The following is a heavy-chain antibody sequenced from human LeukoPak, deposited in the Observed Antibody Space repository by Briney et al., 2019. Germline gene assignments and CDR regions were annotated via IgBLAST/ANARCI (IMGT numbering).Heavy chain of an antibody. J-gene: IGHJ6*03. V-gene: IGHV4-39*01. CDR2: IYYSGST. Sequence: SETLSLTCSVSGDSISTSSYYWGWIRQPPGKGLEWIGTIYYSGSTYYNPSLTSRVTISVDTSKNQFSLKLSSVTAADTAVYYRARNKDYYSSYMDVGGKGTTVTISS. CDR3: ARNKDYYSSYMDV. CDR1: GDSISTSSYY.